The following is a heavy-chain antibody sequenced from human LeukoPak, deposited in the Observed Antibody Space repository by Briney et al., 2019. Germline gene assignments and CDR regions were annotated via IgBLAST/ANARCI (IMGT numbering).Heavy chain of an antibody. CDR3: ARVRVVVAATGLFDS. V-gene: IGHV4-4*07. D-gene: IGHD2-15*01. CDR2: IYTSGST. J-gene: IGHJ4*02. CDR1: GGSISSYY. Sequence: SETLSLTCTVSGGSISSYYWSWIRQPAGKGLEWIGRIYTSGSTNYNPSLKSRVTISVDKSKNQFSLNLSSVTAADTAVYYCARVRVVVAATGLFDSWGQGTLVTVSS.